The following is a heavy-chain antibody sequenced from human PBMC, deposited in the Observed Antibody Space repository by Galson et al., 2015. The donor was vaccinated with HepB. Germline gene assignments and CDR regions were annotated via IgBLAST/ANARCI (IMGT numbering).Heavy chain of an antibody. D-gene: IGHD3-16*01. J-gene: IGHJ4*02. CDR1: GGSVSSSSYY. CDR3: ARDLTGGAYDV. Sequence: ETLSLTCTVSGGSVSSSSYYWTWIRQPPGKELEYIGSIYYTGSTNYNPSLNSRLTISVDTSKNQFSLELSSVTAADTAVYYCARDLTGGAYDVWGQGTLVTVSS. CDR2: IYYTGST. V-gene: IGHV4-61*01.